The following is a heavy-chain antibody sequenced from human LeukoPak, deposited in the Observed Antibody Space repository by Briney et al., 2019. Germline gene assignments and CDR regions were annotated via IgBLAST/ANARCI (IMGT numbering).Heavy chain of an antibody. V-gene: IGHV3-73*01. D-gene: IGHD2-21*01. CDR1: GFSFSDSP. CDR2: IRSKDQNSAT. CDR3: ESSITKAGGS. J-gene: IGHJ5*02. Sequence: PGGFLRLSCAASGFSFSDSPIHWVRQASGKGLEWVGRIRSKDQNSATAYAESVKGRFTISRDDSKNMAYLQMNSLRIEDTAVYYCESSITKAGGSWGQGTLVTVSS.